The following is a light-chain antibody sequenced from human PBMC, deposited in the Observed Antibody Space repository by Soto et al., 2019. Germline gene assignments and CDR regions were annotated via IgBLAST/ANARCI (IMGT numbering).Light chain of an antibody. Sequence: DIQMTQSPSTLSATAGDRVTITCRASQSISSWLAWYQHKPGKAPKLLIYDASNLDSGVPSRFSGGGSGTEFSLTISRLEPEDVAVYYCQHYGTSPFTFGPGTKVHIK. J-gene: IGKJ3*01. CDR1: QSISSW. CDR2: DAS. CDR3: QHYGTSPFT. V-gene: IGKV1-5*01.